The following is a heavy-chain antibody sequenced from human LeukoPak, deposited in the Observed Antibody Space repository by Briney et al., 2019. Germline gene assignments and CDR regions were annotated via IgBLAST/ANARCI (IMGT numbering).Heavy chain of an antibody. CDR3: AREGLYSSSNFDY. CDR2: INPNSGGT. CDR1: GYTFTGYY. D-gene: IGHD6-6*01. Sequence: ASVKVSCKASGYTFTGYYMHWVRQAPGQGLEWMGWINPNSGGTNYAQKFQGRVTMTRDTSISTAYMELSRLRPDDTAVYYCAREGLYSSSNFDYWGQGTLVTVSS. V-gene: IGHV1-2*02. J-gene: IGHJ4*02.